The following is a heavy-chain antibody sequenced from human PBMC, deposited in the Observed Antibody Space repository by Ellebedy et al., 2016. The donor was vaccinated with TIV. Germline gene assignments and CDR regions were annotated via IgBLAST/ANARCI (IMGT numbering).Heavy chain of an antibody. CDR1: GFTFSTYS. CDR2: ISSSGIM. CDR3: ARRIVATITLYYYYGMDV. Sequence: GESLKISXAASGFTFSTYSMNWVRQAPGKGLEWISYISSSGIMYYADSVKGRFTISRDNSKNSLYLQMNSLRDEDTAVYYCARRIVATITLYYYYGMDVWGQGTTVTVSS. V-gene: IGHV3-48*02. J-gene: IGHJ6*02. D-gene: IGHD5-12*01.